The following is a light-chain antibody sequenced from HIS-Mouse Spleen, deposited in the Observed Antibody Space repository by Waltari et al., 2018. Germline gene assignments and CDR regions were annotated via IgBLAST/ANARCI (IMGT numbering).Light chain of an antibody. CDR2: EVS. V-gene: IGLV2-14*01. J-gene: IGLJ1*01. CDR1: SSDVGGYNY. Sequence: QSALTQPASVSGSPGQSITISCTGTSSDVGGYNYVSWYQQHPGKAPKLMFYEVSNRASGVSNRFSGSKSGNTASLTISGLQAEDEADYYCSSYTSSSTFFGTGTKVTVL. CDR3: SSYTSSSTF.